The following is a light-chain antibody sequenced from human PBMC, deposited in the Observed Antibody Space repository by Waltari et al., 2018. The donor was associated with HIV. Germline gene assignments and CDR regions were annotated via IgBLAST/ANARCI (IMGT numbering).Light chain of an antibody. Sequence: QSVLTQPPSASATPGQGVGISCSGSRSNIGTNTVNWYQHLPGTAPKLLIYSTDQRPSAVPDRISGSKSGTSASLAISGLQSEDEADYYCAVWDDSLNGVVFGGGTKLTVL. V-gene: IGLV1-44*01. CDR3: AVWDDSLNGVV. CDR1: RSNIGTNT. J-gene: IGLJ2*01. CDR2: STD.